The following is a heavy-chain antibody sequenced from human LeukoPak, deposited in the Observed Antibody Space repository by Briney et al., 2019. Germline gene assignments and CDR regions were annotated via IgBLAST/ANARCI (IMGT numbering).Heavy chain of an antibody. V-gene: IGHV3-64*01. D-gene: IGHD1-26*01. CDR2: ISNNGGST. CDR1: GFTFRSYA. CDR3: ATSLFGGATFDY. J-gene: IGHJ4*02. Sequence: PGRSLRLSCAASGFTFRSYAMHWVRQAPGKGLEYVSAISNNGGSTYYANSVKGRFSISRDNTKNTLYLQMGSLRAEDMAVYYCATSLFGGATFDYWGQGTLVTVSS.